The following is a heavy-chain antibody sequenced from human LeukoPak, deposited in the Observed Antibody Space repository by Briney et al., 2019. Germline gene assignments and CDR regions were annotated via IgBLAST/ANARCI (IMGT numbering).Heavy chain of an antibody. CDR3: ARDCCGGGGCYSWFFDL. CDR2: IVPLFGTL. D-gene: IGHD2-15*01. CDR1: GYTFTDYY. J-gene: IGHJ2*01. Sequence: SLKVSSKASGYTFTDYYMHWVRQAPGQGREYMGGIVPLFGTLTYAQKFQGTITITADASTSTAYLEMSNLSSDDTAMYYCARDCCGGGGCYSWFFDLWGRGTLLTVSS. V-gene: IGHV1-69*13.